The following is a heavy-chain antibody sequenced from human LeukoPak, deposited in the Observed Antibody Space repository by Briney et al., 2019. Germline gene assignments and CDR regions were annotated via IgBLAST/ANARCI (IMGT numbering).Heavy chain of an antibody. CDR1: GFTFDDYG. V-gene: IGHV3-23*01. CDR2: ISGSGGRT. CDR3: AKPPSPAQYWYFDP. J-gene: IGHJ2*01. Sequence: GGSLRLSCAASGFTFDDYGMSWVRQAPGKGLEWVSAISGSGGRTDYADSVKGRFTISRDNSKNTLYLQMNSLRVEDTAVYYCAKPPSPAQYWYFDPWGRGTLVTVSS.